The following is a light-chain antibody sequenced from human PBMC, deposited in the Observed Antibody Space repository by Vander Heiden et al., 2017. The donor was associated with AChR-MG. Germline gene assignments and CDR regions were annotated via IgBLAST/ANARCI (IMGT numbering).Light chain of an antibody. J-gene: IGLJ3*02. V-gene: IGLV2-14*01. CDR3: SSYTSSSTLWV. CDR1: SSDVGGYKY. Sequence: QSALTQPASVSGSPGQSITISCTGTSSDVGGYKYVSWYQQHPGKAPKLMIYDVSKRPSGVSNRFSGSKSGNTASLTIFGLQAEDEADYYCSSYTSSSTLWVFGGGTKLTVL. CDR2: DVS.